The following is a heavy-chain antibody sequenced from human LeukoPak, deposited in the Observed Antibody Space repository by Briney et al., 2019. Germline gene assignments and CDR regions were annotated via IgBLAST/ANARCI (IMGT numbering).Heavy chain of an antibody. V-gene: IGHV1-69*05. Sequence: SVKVSCKASGGTFSSYAISWVRQAPGQGLEWMGGIIPIFGTANYAQKFQGRVTITTDESTSTAYMELSSLRSEDTAVYYCARTRGDSYGSGYYYYYMDVWGKGTTVTVSS. J-gene: IGHJ6*03. CDR3: ARTRGDSYGSGYYYYYMDV. D-gene: IGHD5-18*01. CDR2: IIPIFGTA. CDR1: GGTFSSYA.